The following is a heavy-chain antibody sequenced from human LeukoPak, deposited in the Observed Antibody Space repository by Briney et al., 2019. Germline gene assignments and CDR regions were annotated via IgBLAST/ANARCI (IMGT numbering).Heavy chain of an antibody. V-gene: IGHV3-33*01. CDR3: ARATYYYDSSGYLNY. CDR1: GFTFSSYG. J-gene: IGHJ4*02. CDR2: IWYDGSNK. Sequence: PGGSLRLSCAASGFTFSSYGMHWVRQAPGKGLEWVAVIWYDGSNKYYADSVKGRFTISRDNSKNTLYLQMNSLRAEDTAVHYCARATYYYDSSGYLNYWGQGTLVTVSS. D-gene: IGHD3-22*01.